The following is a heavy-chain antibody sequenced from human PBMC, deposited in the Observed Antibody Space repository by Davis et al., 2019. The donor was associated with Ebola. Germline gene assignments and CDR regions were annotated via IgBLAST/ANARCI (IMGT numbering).Heavy chain of an antibody. J-gene: IGHJ6*02. CDR1: GFTFSSYG. CDR3: ARSYYDFWSGYYYYYGMDV. CDR2: IWYDGSNK. Sequence: PGGSLRLSCAASGFTFSSYGMHWVRQAPGKGLEWVAVIWYDGSNKYYADSVKGRFTISRDNSKNTLYLQMNSLRAEDTAVYYCARSYYDFWSGYYYYYGMDVWGQGTTVTVSS. V-gene: IGHV3-33*01. D-gene: IGHD3-3*01.